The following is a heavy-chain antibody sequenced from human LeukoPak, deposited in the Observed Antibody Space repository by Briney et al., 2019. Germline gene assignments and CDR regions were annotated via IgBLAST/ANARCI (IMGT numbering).Heavy chain of an antibody. CDR3: AKGGRSGWYEYFQH. Sequence: PGGSLRLSCAASGFTFSSYGMHWVRQAPGKGLEWVAFIRYDGSNKYYADSVKGRFTISRDNSKNTLYLQMNSLRAEDTAVYYCAKGGRSGWYEYFQHWGQGTLATVSS. D-gene: IGHD6-19*01. J-gene: IGHJ1*01. CDR1: GFTFSSYG. V-gene: IGHV3-30*02. CDR2: IRYDGSNK.